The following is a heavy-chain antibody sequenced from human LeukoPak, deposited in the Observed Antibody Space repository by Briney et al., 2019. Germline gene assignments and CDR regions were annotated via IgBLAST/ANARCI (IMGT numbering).Heavy chain of an antibody. Sequence: PGGSLRLSCAASGFTFSNFAMSWVRQAPGKGLEWVSSISSSSSYIYYADSVKGRFAISRDNAKNSLYLQMNSLRAEDTAVYYCARDYGARGYFDYWGQGTLVTVSS. D-gene: IGHD4-17*01. J-gene: IGHJ4*02. CDR2: ISSSSSYI. CDR3: ARDYGARGYFDY. CDR1: GFTFSNFA. V-gene: IGHV3-21*01.